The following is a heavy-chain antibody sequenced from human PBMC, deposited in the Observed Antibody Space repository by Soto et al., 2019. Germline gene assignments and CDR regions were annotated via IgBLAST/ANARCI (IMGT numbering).Heavy chain of an antibody. CDR2: IYKSGST. V-gene: IGHV4-59*01. CDR1: GGSISGYS. CDR3: ARGKPNCSSSSCYFDY. J-gene: IGHJ4*02. Sequence: SETLSLTCTVSGGSISGYSWTWIRQPPGKGLEWIGYIYKSGSTNYNPSLKSRVTISVDTSKSQLSLKLTSVTAADTAVYYCARGKPNCSSSSCYFDYWGQGALVTVSS. D-gene: IGHD2-2*01.